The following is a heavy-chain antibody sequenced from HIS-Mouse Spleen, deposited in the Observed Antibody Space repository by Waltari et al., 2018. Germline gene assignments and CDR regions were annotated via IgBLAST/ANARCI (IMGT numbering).Heavy chain of an antibody. CDR2: INPNSGGT. J-gene: IGHJ6*02. CDR1: GSTFPVHD. D-gene: IGHD6-13*01. Sequence: QVQLLQSGAEVKKPGASVKVSCTAPGSTFPVHDLHAVRQAPGQGLEWMGWINPNSGGTNYAQKFQGRVTMTRDTSISTAYMELSRLRSDDTAVYYCARAFIAAAGTYYYYYGMDVWGQGTTVTVSS. CDR3: ARAFIAAAGTYYYYYGMDV. V-gene: IGHV1-2*02.